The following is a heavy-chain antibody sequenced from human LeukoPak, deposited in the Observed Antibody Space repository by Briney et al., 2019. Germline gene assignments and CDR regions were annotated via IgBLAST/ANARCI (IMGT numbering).Heavy chain of an antibody. V-gene: IGHV1-2*02. Sequence: ASVKVSCKASGYTFTSYYMHWVRQAPGQGLEWMGWINPNSGATNYAQKFQGRVTMTRDTSISTAYMELSRLRSDDTAVYYCARVAAAAAGDAFDIWGQGTMVTVSS. CDR2: INPNSGAT. D-gene: IGHD6-13*01. CDR3: ARVAAAAAGDAFDI. J-gene: IGHJ3*02. CDR1: GYTFTSYY.